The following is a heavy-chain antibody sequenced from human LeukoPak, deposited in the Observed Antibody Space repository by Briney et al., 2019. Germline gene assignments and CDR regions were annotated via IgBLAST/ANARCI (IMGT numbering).Heavy chain of an antibody. CDR2: INAGTGKT. CDR3: ARDSDSSGWSWVY. CDR1: GYRFTSDMYA. D-gene: IGHD6-19*01. V-gene: IGHV1-3*01. J-gene: IGHJ4*02. Sequence: GASVKLSYKASGYRFTSDMYAIHWLRQAPGHELKGLGYINAGTGKTMYSQQFRGRVTITGDTYASTVSMDLSSLTSEDTATYYCARDSDSSGWSWVYWGQGTLLSVSS.